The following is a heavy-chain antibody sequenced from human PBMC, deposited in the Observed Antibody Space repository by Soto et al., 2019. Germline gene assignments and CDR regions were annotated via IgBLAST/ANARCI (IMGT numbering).Heavy chain of an antibody. CDR2: ISYDGSNK. CDR1: GFTFSSYA. D-gene: IGHD6-13*01. J-gene: IGHJ6*02. CDR3: ARVESSSWYRGYYGMDV. Sequence: GGSLRLSCAASGFTFSSYAMHWVRQAPGKGLEWVAVISYDGSNKYYADSVKGRFTISRDNSKNTLYLQMNSLRAEDTAVYYCARVESSSWYRGYYGMDVWGQGTTVTVSS. V-gene: IGHV3-30-3*01.